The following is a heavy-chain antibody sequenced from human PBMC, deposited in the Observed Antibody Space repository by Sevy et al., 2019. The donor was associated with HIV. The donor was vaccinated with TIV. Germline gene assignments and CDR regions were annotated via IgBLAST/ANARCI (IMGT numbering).Heavy chain of an antibody. CDR1: GFTFSSYG. Sequence: GGSLRLSCAASGFTFSSYGMNWVRQAPGKGLEWVSYISDSSSTIYYADSVKGRFTISRDNAKNSLDLQMNSLRDEDTAVYYCARRLAYWGQGTLVTVSS. CDR3: ARRLAY. V-gene: IGHV3-48*02. CDR2: ISDSSSTI. J-gene: IGHJ4*02.